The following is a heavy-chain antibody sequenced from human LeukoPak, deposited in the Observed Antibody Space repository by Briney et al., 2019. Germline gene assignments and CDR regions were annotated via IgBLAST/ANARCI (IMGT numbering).Heavy chain of an antibody. CDR2: ISSTSTYI. Sequence: GGSLRLSCAASGFTFSNYVMNWVRQAPGKGLEWVSSISSTSTYIYYADSVRGRFTISRDNAKNSLYLQMNSLRAGDTAVYYCARAAYSSTWYSRYFDLWGRGTLVTVSS. CDR3: ARAAYSSTWYSRYFDL. V-gene: IGHV3-21*01. J-gene: IGHJ2*01. D-gene: IGHD6-13*01. CDR1: GFTFSNYV.